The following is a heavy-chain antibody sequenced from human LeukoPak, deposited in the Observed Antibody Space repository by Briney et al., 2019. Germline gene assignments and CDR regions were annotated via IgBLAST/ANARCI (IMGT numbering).Heavy chain of an antibody. CDR2: IRYDGSNK. D-gene: IGHD3-10*01. V-gene: IGHV3-30*02. CDR3: ANGLLTYGSRSQFDY. CDR1: GFTFSSYG. J-gene: IGHJ4*02. Sequence: GGSLRLSCAASGFTFSSYGMHWVRQAPGKGLEWVAFIRYDGSNKYYADSVKGRFTISRDNSKNTLYLQMNSLRAEDTALYYCANGLLTYGSRSQFDYWGQGTLVTVSS.